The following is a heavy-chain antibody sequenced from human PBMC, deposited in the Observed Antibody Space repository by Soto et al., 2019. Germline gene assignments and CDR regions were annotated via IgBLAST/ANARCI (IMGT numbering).Heavy chain of an antibody. J-gene: IGHJ6*03. CDR3: VRGGGVVDYYYFMDV. CDR1: GHTFNSYD. D-gene: IGHD2-15*01. Sequence: ASVKVSCKASGHTFNSYDINWVRQATGQGLEWMGWMNPKSGNTGYAQKFQGRLTMTRNTSITTAYMELSSLRSEDTAVYYCVRGGGVVDYYYFMDVWGKGTTVTVSS. V-gene: IGHV1-8*01. CDR2: MNPKSGNT.